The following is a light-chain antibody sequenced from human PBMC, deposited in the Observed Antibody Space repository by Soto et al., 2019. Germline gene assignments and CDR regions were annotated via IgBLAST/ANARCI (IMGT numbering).Light chain of an antibody. CDR1: SSDVGGYNY. CDR3: SSYTSSSTPYV. J-gene: IGLJ1*01. Sequence: SVLPQPASVSGSPGQSITISCTGTSSDVGGYNYVSWYQQHPGKAPKLMIYDVSNRPSGVSNRFSGSKSGNTASLTISGLQAEDEADYYCSSYTSSSTPYVFGTGTRSPS. V-gene: IGLV2-14*01. CDR2: DVS.